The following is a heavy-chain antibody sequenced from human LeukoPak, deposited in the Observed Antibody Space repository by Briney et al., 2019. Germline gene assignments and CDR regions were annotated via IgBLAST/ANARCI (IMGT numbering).Heavy chain of an antibody. D-gene: IGHD6-13*01. V-gene: IGHV3-30-3*01. J-gene: IGHJ4*02. CDR3: ARRGLIAAPDY. CDR2: ISYDGSNK. Sequence: GRSLRLSCAASGFTFSSYAMHWVRQAPGKGLEWVAVISYDGSNKYYADSVKGRFTISRDNSKNTLYLQMNSLRAEDTAVYYCARRGLIAAPDYWGQGTLVTVSS. CDR1: GFTFSSYA.